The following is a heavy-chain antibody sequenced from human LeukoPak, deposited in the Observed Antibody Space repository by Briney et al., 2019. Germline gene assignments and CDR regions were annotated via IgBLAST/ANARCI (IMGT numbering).Heavy chain of an antibody. J-gene: IGHJ3*02. Sequence: PGGSLRLSCAASGFTFSSYSMNWVRQAPGKGLEWVSYISSSSSTIYYADSVKGRFTISRDNAKNSLYLQMNSLRAEDTAVYYCASTDTNCSGGSCPLDAFDIWGQGTMVTVSS. D-gene: IGHD2-15*01. CDR2: ISSSSSTI. CDR1: GFTFSSYS. V-gene: IGHV3-48*01. CDR3: ASTDTNCSGGSCPLDAFDI.